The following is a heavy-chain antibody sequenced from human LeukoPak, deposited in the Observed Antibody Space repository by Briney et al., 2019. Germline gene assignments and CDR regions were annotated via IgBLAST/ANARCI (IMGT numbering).Heavy chain of an antibody. CDR2: ISYTGSTT. J-gene: IGHJ3*01. D-gene: IGHD2-2*01. Sequence: GGSLRLSCAASGFSFSNYEMNWVRQAPGKGLEWISYISYTGSTTYQPDSVKGRFTISRDNAKNSLYLQMNSLRVEDTAIYYCAGCRTISCYSAFDFWAKGQWSPSLQ. V-gene: IGHV3-48*03. CDR3: AGCRTISCYSAFDF. CDR1: GFSFSNYE.